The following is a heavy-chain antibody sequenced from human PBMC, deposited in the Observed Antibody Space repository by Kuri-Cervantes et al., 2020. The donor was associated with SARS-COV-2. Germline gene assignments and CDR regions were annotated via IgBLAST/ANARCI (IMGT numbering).Heavy chain of an antibody. CDR2: VNHSGST. Sequence: SETLSLTCAFYGEAFSGYCWTWIRQSPGKGLEWIGEVNHSGSTNYNPSLKSRVTISVDTSKNQFSLKLSSVTAADTAVYYCARDFVSGWRDAFDIWGQGTMVTVSS. CDR3: ARDFVSGWRDAFDI. CDR1: GEAFSGYC. V-gene: IGHV4-34*01. J-gene: IGHJ3*02. D-gene: IGHD3-9*01.